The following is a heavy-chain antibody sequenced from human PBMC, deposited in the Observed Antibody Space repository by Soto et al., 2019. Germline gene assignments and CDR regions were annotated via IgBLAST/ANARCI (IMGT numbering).Heavy chain of an antibody. J-gene: IGHJ5*02. CDR1: GYTFTSYY. Sequence: ASVKVSCKASGYTFTSYYMHWVRQAPGQGLEWMGIINPSGGSTSYAQKFQGRVTMTRDTSTSTVYMELSSLRSEDTAVYYCARGRVHYYDSSGSLFDPWRQGTLVTVSS. CDR3: ARGRVHYYDSSGSLFDP. CDR2: INPSGGST. D-gene: IGHD3-22*01. V-gene: IGHV1-46*01.